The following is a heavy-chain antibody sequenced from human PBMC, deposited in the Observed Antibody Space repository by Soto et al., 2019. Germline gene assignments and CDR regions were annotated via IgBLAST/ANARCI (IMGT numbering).Heavy chain of an antibody. CDR1: GFTFSRYW. CDR3: AREER. D-gene: IGHD1-1*01. J-gene: IGHJ4*02. V-gene: IGHV3-7*01. Sequence: EVQLVESGGSMVQPGGSLRLSRAASGFTFSRYWMSWVRQAPGKGLEWVANIKEDGSEKYYVDSVKGRFTISRDNAKNLLYLQMNSLRAEDTAVYYCAREERWGQGTLVTVSS. CDR2: IKEDGSEK.